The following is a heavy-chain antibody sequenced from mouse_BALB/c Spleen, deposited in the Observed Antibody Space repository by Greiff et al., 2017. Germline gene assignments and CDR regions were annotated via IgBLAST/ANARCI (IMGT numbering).Heavy chain of an antibody. D-gene: IGHD1-3*01. CDR1: GYTFTSYW. V-gene: IGHV1-7*01. CDR2: INPSTGYT. Sequence: VQLQQSGAELAKPGASVKMSCKASGYTFTSYWMHWVKQRPGQGLEWIGYINPSTGYTEYNQKFKDKATLTADKSSSTAYMQLSSLTSEDSAVYYCARKWDWYFDVWGAGTTVTVSS. J-gene: IGHJ1*01. CDR3: ARKWDWYFDV.